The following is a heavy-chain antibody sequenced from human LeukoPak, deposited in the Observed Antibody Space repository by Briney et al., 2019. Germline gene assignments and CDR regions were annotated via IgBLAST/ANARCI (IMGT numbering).Heavy chain of an antibody. V-gene: IGHV1-69*05. CDR3: ARDRDSGSYAGGY. Sequence: RVASVKVSCKASGGTFSSYAISWVRQAPGQGLEWVGGIIPIFGTANYAQKFQGRVTITTDESTSTAYMELSSLRSEDTAVYYCARDRDSGSYAGGYWGQGTLVTVSS. CDR1: GGTFSSYA. J-gene: IGHJ4*02. CDR2: IIPIFGTA. D-gene: IGHD1-26*01.